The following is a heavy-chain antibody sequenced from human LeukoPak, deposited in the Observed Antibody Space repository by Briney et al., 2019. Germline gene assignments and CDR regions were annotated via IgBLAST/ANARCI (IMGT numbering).Heavy chain of an antibody. V-gene: IGHV3-64D*09. Sequence: GGSLRLSCSASGFRFSSYAMHWVRQAPGKGLEYVSAISDSGGSTYYAGSVKGRFTTSRDNSKNTRYLQMSSLRAEDTAVYFCVRGYAFGPYGMDVWGQGTTVTVSS. CDR1: GFRFSSYA. CDR2: ISDSGGST. CDR3: VRGYAFGPYGMDV. D-gene: IGHD5-18*01. J-gene: IGHJ6*02.